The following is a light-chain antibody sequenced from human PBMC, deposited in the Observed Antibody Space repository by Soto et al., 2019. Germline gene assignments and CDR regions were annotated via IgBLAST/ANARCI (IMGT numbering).Light chain of an antibody. CDR1: SSNIGEGHD. CDR2: GNT. J-gene: IGLJ2*01. V-gene: IGLV1-40*01. Sequence: QSVLTQPPSVSGAPGQTVTISCTGSSSNIGEGHDVHWYQQLPGTAPKLVIYGNTNRLSGIPDRFSGSKSGTSASLAITGLQAEDEADYYCQSYDSSLSGPVFGGGTKLTVL. CDR3: QSYDSSLSGPV.